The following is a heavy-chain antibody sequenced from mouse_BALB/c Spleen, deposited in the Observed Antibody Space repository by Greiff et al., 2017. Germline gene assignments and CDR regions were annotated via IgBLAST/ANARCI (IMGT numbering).Heavy chain of an antibody. V-gene: IGHV14-3*02. Sequence: EVQLQQSGAELVKPGASVKLSCTASGFNIKDTYMNWVKQRPEQGLEWIGRIDPANGNTKYDPKFQGKATITADTSSNTAYLQLSSLTSEDTAVYYCAIGTWYFDVWGAGTTVTVSS. CDR3: AIGTWYFDV. J-gene: IGHJ1*01. CDR1: GFNIKDTY. CDR2: IDPANGNT. D-gene: IGHD4-1*01.